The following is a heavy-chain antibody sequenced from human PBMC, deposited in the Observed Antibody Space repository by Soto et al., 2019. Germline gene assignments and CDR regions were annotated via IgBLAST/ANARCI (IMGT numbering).Heavy chain of an antibody. D-gene: IGHD2-2*01. Sequence: QVQLQQWGAGLLKPSETLSLTCAVYGGSFSGYYWSWIRQPPGKGLEWIGEINHSGSTNYNPSLTGRVTLAVDTSKNQFSLKLSSVTAADTAVYYCARGPWYANPFDYWGQGTLVTVSS. CDR1: GGSFSGYY. CDR3: ARGPWYANPFDY. CDR2: INHSGST. J-gene: IGHJ4*02. V-gene: IGHV4-34*01.